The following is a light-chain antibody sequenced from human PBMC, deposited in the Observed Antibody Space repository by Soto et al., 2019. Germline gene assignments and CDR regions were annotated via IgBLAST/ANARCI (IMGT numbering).Light chain of an antibody. CDR1: QSVSNNY. CDR3: QQYSSLWT. Sequence: EIVLTQSPGTLSLSPGERATLSCRTSQSVSNNYLAWCQQKPGQAPRLLIYGASSRASGIPDRFSGSGSGTDFTLSISRLEPEDFAVYYCQQYSSLWTFGQGTKV. CDR2: GAS. J-gene: IGKJ1*01. V-gene: IGKV3-20*01.